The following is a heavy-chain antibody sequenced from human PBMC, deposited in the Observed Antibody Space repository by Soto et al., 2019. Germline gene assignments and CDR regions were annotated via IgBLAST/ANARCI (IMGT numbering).Heavy chain of an antibody. J-gene: IGHJ4*02. D-gene: IGHD6-13*01. CDR3: AKGLPYSRHSP. CDR2: ISGSGGST. CDR1: GFTFGDYA. Sequence: GGSLRLSCSASGFTFGDYAVSWVRQAPGKGLEWVSAISGSGGSTYYADSVKGRFTISRDNSKNTLYLQMNSLRAEDTAVYYCAKGLPYSRHSPWGQGTLVTVSS. V-gene: IGHV3-23*01.